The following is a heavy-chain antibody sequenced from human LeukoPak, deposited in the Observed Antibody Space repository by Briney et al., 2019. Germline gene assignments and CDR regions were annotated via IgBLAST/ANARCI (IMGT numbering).Heavy chain of an antibody. D-gene: IGHD2-2*01. CDR1: GESFSGYY. CDR2: INHSGST. V-gene: IGHV4-34*01. Sequence: SETLSLTCAVYGESFSGYYWSWIRQPPGKGLEWIGEINHSGSTNYNPSLKSRVTISVDTSKNQFSLKLSSVTAADTAVYYCARYCSSTSCRAPYYGMDVWGKGTTVTVSS. CDR3: ARYCSSTSCRAPYYGMDV. J-gene: IGHJ6*04.